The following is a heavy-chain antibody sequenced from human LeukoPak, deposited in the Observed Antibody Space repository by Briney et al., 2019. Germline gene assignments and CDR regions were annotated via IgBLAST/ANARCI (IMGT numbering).Heavy chain of an antibody. CDR2: ISYDGSNK. Sequence: PGRSLRLSCADSGFTFSRYAMHWVRQAPGEGLEWVAVISYDGSNKFYADSVKGRLAISRDNSKNTLYLQMISLRTEDTAVYYCAKASNKHGLGGTVEYWGQGTLVTVSS. CDR1: GFTFSRYA. CDR3: AKASNKHGLGGTVEY. V-gene: IGHV3-30*18. D-gene: IGHD3-10*01. J-gene: IGHJ4*02.